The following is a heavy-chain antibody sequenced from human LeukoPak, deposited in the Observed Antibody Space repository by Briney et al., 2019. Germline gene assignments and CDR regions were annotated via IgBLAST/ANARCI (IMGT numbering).Heavy chain of an antibody. V-gene: IGHV3-64*01. CDR1: GFTFSRYA. Sequence: PGGSLRLSCAASGFTFSRYAMHWVRQAPGKGLEYVSAISSNGGSTYYANSVKGRFTISRDNSKNTLYLQMGSLRAEDMAVYYCARSYYMDVWGTRTTVTVSS. CDR3: ARSYYMDV. CDR2: ISSNGGST. J-gene: IGHJ6*03.